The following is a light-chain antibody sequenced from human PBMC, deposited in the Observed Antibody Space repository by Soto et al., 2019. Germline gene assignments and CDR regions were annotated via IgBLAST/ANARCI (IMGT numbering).Light chain of an antibody. V-gene: IGKV4-1*01. Sequence: DSEITQFPDSLAVSLGERATINCKSSQSVLYSSNNKNYLAWYQQKPGQPPKLLIYWASTRESGVPDRFSGSGSGTDFTLTISSLQAEDVAVYYCQQYYNTPLSFGGGTKVDI. CDR1: QSVLYSSNNKNY. CDR3: QQYYNTPLS. J-gene: IGKJ4*01. CDR2: WAS.